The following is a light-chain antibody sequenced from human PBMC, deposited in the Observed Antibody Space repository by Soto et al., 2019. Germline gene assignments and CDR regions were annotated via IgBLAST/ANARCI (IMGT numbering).Light chain of an antibody. CDR3: MQVLQAPYT. CDR2: LGS. V-gene: IGKV2-28*01. Sequence: DIVMTQSPLSLPVTPGEPVSISCRSSQSLLLSNGYNYLDWYLQKPGQSPQLLIYLGSDRASGVPDRFSGSGSGTDFTLKISRVEAEDVGLYYCMQVLQAPYTFGQGTQLEIK. CDR1: QSLLLSNGYNY. J-gene: IGKJ2*01.